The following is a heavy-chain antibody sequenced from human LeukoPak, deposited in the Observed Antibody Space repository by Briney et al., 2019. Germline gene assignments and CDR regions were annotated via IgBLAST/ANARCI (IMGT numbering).Heavy chain of an antibody. D-gene: IGHD6-13*01. Sequence: GGSLRLSCAASGFTFSSYSMNWVRQAPGKGLEWVSSMSSGSSYIYYADSVKGRFTISRDDARNSLYLQMNSLRAEDTAVYYCARDLRGSSWYEGRGNWFDPWGQGTLVTVSS. CDR1: GFTFSSYS. J-gene: IGHJ5*02. V-gene: IGHV3-21*01. CDR2: MSSGSSYI. CDR3: ARDLRGSSWYEGRGNWFDP.